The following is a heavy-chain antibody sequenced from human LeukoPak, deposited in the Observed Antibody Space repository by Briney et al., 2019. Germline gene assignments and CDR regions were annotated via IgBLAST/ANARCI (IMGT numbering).Heavy chain of an antibody. V-gene: IGHV1-18*01. D-gene: IGHD6-19*01. CDR1: GYTFTSYG. CDR2: ISAYNGNT. Sequence: GASVKVSCKASGYTFTSYGISWVRQAPGQGLEWMGWISAYNGNTNYAQKLQGRVTMTTDTSTSTAYMELGSLRSDDTAVYYCARVQLLAVAGLGVDYWGQGTLVTVSS. CDR3: ARVQLLAVAGLGVDY. J-gene: IGHJ4*02.